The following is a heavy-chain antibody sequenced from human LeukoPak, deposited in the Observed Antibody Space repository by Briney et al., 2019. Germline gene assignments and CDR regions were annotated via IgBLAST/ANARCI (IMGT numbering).Heavy chain of an antibody. CDR1: GASISSGSNY. V-gene: IGHV4-39*07. CDR2: IYSSGST. Sequence: SETLSLTCSVSGASISSGSNYWGWIRQPPGKTLEWIGSIYSSGSTYSNSSLQSRFIIIIDTPKHHFSLTLSSVTAADTAVYYCARTSAVAEKRNWFDPWGQGTLVTVSS. J-gene: IGHJ5*02. CDR3: ARTSAVAEKRNWFDP. D-gene: IGHD6-19*01.